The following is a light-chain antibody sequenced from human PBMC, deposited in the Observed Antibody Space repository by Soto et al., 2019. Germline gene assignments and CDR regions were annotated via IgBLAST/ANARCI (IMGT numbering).Light chain of an antibody. V-gene: IGKV1-5*01. Sequence: DIQMTQSPSTLSASVGDRVTITCRASQSISRSLAWYQQKSGKAPKLLIYDASSLESGVPSRFSGSGFGTEFTLTISGLQPDDCATYYCQQSFGTPLTFGGGTKVEIK. CDR1: QSISRS. CDR3: QQSFGTPLT. CDR2: DAS. J-gene: IGKJ4*01.